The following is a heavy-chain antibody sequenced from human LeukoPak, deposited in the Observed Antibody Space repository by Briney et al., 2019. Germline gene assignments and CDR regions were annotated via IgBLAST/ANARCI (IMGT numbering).Heavy chain of an antibody. CDR2: IRGSGGSA. CDR3: ARDCAGGGSNRCHDY. Sequence: GGSLRLSCTASGFSFNNYAMSWVRQAPGKGLEWISAIRGSGGSASYADSVQGRFTFSSDTSENTLYRQMSSLTAKDTAVYYCARDCAGGGSNRCHDYWGQGTLVTASS. CDR1: GFSFNNYA. J-gene: IGHJ4*02. V-gene: IGHV3-23*01. D-gene: IGHD5-12*01.